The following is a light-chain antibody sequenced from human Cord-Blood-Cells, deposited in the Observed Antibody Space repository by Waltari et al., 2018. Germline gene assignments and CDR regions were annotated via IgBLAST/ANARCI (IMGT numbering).Light chain of an antibody. CDR3: QQCSNWPHT. CDR2: GAP. CDR1: QSVSRN. V-gene: IGKV3-15*01. J-gene: IGKJ4*01. Sequence: EIVMPQPPPTLSVSPRQRATLSCRASQSVSRNLAWYQQKPGQAPRLLIYGAPTRATGIPARFSGSGSGTEFTLTISSLQSEDFAVYYCQQCSNWPHTFGGGTRVEIK.